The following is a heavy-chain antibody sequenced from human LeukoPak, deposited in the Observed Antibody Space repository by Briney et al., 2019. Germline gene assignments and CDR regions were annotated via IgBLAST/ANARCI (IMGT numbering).Heavy chain of an antibody. Sequence: PGGSLRLSCAASGFTFSSYEMNWARQAPGKGLEWVSYISSSGSTIYYADSVKGRFTISRDNAKNSLYLQMNSLRAEDTAVYYCARDPYSGSYGDSYYYYMDVWGKGTTVTISS. J-gene: IGHJ6*03. CDR2: ISSSGSTI. V-gene: IGHV3-48*03. CDR1: GFTFSSYE. CDR3: ARDPYSGSYGDSYYYYMDV. D-gene: IGHD1-26*01.